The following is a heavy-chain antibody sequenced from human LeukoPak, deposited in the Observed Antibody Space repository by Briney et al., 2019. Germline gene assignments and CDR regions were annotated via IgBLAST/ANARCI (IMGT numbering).Heavy chain of an antibody. J-gene: IGHJ6*04. Sequence: GGSLRLSCGASGFIFGRYVMHWVRQPPGKGLEWVSRISHDGSVTNYADSVKGRFTISRDNAKNSLYLQMNSLRAEDTAVYYCAELGITMIGGVWGKGTTVTISS. D-gene: IGHD3-10*02. CDR3: AELGITMIGGV. V-gene: IGHV3-74*01. CDR2: ISHDGSVT. CDR1: GFIFGRYV.